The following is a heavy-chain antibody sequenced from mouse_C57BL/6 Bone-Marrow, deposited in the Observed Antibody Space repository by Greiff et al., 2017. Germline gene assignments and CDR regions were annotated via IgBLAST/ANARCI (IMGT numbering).Heavy chain of an antibody. CDR2: IWSGGST. J-gene: IGHJ4*01. CDR1: GFSLTSYG. CDR3: AQGLTSLIGDY. Sequence: QVQLQQSGPGLVQPSQSLSITCTVSGFSLTSYGVHWVRQSPGKGLEWLGVIWSGGSTDHNAAFISRLSISKDNSKSQVFFKMNSLQADDTAIYXCAQGLTSLIGDYWGQGTSVTVSS. D-gene: IGHD2-14*01. V-gene: IGHV2-2*01.